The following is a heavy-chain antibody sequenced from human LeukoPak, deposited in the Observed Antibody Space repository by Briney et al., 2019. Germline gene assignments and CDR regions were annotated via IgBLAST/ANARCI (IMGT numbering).Heavy chain of an antibody. V-gene: IGHV1-69*06. CDR2: IIPIFHTA. CDR1: GGTFSSYV. CDR3: ARSEYSYGPNKDRLDY. D-gene: IGHD5-18*01. J-gene: IGHJ4*02. Sequence: ASVKVSCKASGGTFSSYVISWVRQAPGQGLEWMGGIIPIFHTANYAQKFQGRVTITAAMSTSTAYMELSSLRSEDTAVYYCARSEYSYGPNKDRLDYWGQGTLVTVSS.